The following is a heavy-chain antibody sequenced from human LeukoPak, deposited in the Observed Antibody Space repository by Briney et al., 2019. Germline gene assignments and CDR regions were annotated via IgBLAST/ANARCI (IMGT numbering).Heavy chain of an antibody. Sequence: GGSLRLSCAASGFTFSSYSINWVRQAPGKGLEWVSSISSSSRYIYYADSVKGRFTISRDSAKNSLFLQMSSLRAEDTAVYYCARSKGTQADAFDIWGQGTMVTVSS. V-gene: IGHV3-21*01. CDR2: ISSSSRYI. CDR1: GFTFSSYS. J-gene: IGHJ3*02. CDR3: ARSKGTQADAFDI.